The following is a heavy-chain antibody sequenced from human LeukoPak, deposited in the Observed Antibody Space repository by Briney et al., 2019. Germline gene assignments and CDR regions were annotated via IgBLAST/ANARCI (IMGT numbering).Heavy chain of an antibody. V-gene: IGHV1-2*02. CDR2: INPNIGGT. CDR1: GYTFTGYY. Sequence: ASVKVSCKASGYTFTGYYMHWVRQAPGQGLEWMGWINPNIGGTNYAQKFQGRVTMTRDTSISTAYMELSRLRSDDTAVYYCARGRGRRIAAAGTSAIDAFDIWGQGTMVTVSS. CDR3: ARGRGRRIAAAGTSAIDAFDI. D-gene: IGHD6-13*01. J-gene: IGHJ3*02.